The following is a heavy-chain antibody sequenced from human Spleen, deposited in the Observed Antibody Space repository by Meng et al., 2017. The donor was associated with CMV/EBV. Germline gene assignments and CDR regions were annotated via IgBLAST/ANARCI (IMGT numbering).Heavy chain of an antibody. CDR3: ARLQEITTTTGYNWFDP. V-gene: IGHV4-59*01. J-gene: IGHJ5*02. CDR1: GGSISSYY. CDR2: IYYSGST. D-gene: IGHD5-24*01. Sequence: GSLRLSCTVSGGSISSYYWSWIRQPPGKGLEWIGYIYYSGSTNYNPSLKSRVTISVDTSKNQFSLKLSSVTAADTAVYYCARLQEITTTTGYNWFDPWGQGTLVTVSS.